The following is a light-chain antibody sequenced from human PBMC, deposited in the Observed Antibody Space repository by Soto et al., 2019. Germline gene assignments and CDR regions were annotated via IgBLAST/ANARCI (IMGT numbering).Light chain of an antibody. V-gene: IGKV3-20*01. CDR1: QSVSSSY. CDR2: GAS. CDR3: QRYNNWPLN. Sequence: EIVLTQSPGTLSLSPGERATLSCRASQSVSSSYLAWYQQKPGQAPRLLIYGASSRATGIPDRFSGSGSGTDFTLTISSLQSEDFAVYYCQRYNNWPLNFGGGTKV. J-gene: IGKJ4*01.